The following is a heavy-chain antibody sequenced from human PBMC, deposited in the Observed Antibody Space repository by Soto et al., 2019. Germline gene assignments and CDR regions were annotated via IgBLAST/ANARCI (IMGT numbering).Heavy chain of an antibody. CDR2: INHSGST. CDR3: ARGDIVVVPAAIGYYYYGMDV. CDR1: GGSFSGYY. J-gene: IGHJ6*02. Sequence: PSETLSLTCAVYGGSFSGYYWSWIRRPPGKGLEWIGEINHSGSTNYNPSLKSRVTISVDTSKNQFSLKLSSVTAADTAVYYCARGDIVVVPAAIGYYYYGMDVWGQGTTVTVSS. D-gene: IGHD2-2*02. V-gene: IGHV4-34*01.